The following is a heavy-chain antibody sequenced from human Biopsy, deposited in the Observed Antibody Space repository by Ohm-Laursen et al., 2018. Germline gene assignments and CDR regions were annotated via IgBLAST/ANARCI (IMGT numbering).Heavy chain of an antibody. CDR1: SYTFTDYN. CDR3: ARDPLNGHKHFDY. J-gene: IGHJ4*02. CDR2: INCKTGAT. V-gene: IGHV1-2*02. D-gene: IGHD2-8*01. Sequence: AVKVSCKASSYTFTDYNIHWMRQAPGQGLEWLGYINCKTGATNYAPKFQGTVTITRDTSISTAYLALGSLRSADTAIYYCARDPLNGHKHFDYWGQGSLVTVSS.